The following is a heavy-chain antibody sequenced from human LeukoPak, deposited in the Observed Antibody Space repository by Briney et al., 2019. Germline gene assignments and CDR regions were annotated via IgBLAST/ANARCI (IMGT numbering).Heavy chain of an antibody. V-gene: IGHV3-23*01. CDR1: GFTFSNYG. CDR2: IIGSGGST. Sequence: GGSLRLSCAASGFTFSNYGMNWVRQAPGKGLEWVSGIIGSGGSTYYGDSVKGRFTISRDNSKNTLYLQMNSLRAADTAVYYCARGSRGGGYEAFDFWGQGTQVTVSS. D-gene: IGHD5-12*01. J-gene: IGHJ4*02. CDR3: ARGSRGGGYEAFDF.